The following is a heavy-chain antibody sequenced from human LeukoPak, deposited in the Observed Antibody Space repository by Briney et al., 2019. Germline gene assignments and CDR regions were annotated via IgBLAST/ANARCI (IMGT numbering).Heavy chain of an antibody. Sequence: PSETLSLTCTVSGGSISSYYWSWIRQPAGKGLEWIGHIYTTGSTNYNPSLKSRVTMSVDMSKNHFSLKLISVTAADTAVYYCARHRTGDLPFDYCGQGTLVTVSS. CDR1: GGSISSYY. D-gene: IGHD7-27*01. CDR2: IYTTGST. J-gene: IGHJ4*02. V-gene: IGHV4-4*07. CDR3: ARHRTGDLPFDY.